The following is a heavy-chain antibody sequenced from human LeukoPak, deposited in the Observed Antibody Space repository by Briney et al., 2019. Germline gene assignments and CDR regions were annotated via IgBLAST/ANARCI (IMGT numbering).Heavy chain of an antibody. CDR1: GYTFTSYY. Sequence: GASVKVSCKASGYTFTSYYMHWVRQAPGQGLEWMGIINPSGGGTSYAQKFQGRVTMTRDTSTRTVYMELSSLRSEDTAVYYCARNNRYCSGGSCYFRWFDPWGQGTLVTVSS. CDR3: ARNNRYCSGGSCYFRWFDP. V-gene: IGHV1-46*01. J-gene: IGHJ5*02. D-gene: IGHD2-15*01. CDR2: INPSGGGT.